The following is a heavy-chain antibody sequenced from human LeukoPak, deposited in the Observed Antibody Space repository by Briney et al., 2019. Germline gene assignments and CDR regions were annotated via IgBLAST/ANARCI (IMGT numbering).Heavy chain of an antibody. J-gene: IGHJ5*02. V-gene: IGHV4-4*02. CDR1: SDSVSSGNW. D-gene: IGHD5-12*01. Sequence: PSGTLSLTCAVSSDSVSSGNWWSWVRQPPGKGLEWIGEINHSGSTNYNPSLKSRVTISVDTSKNQFSLKLSSVTAADTAVYYCARDGLRFSFFDPWGQGTLVTVSS. CDR2: INHSGST. CDR3: ARDGLRFSFFDP.